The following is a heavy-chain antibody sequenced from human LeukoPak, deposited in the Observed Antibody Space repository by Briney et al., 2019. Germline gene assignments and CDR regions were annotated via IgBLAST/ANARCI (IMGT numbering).Heavy chain of an antibody. D-gene: IGHD3-22*01. CDR2: IWYDRSNK. CDR1: GFTFSSYG. Sequence: GGSLRLSCAASGFTFSSYGMHWVRQAPGKGLEWVAVIWYDRSNKYYADSVKGRFTISRDNSKNTLYLQMNSLRAEDTAVYYCARDPLWDSSGYFDYWGQGTLVTVSS. V-gene: IGHV3-33*01. CDR3: ARDPLWDSSGYFDY. J-gene: IGHJ4*02.